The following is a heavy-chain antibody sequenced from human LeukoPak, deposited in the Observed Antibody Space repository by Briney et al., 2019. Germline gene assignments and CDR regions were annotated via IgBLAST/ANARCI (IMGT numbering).Heavy chain of an antibody. CDR1: GGSISSGSYY. V-gene: IGHV3-23*01. Sequence: LSLTCTVSGGSISSGSYYWSWVRQAPGKGLEWVSAISGSGGSTYYADSVKGRFTISRDNSKNSLFVQMNSLRAEDTAVYFCAKSRSGSANWALQIFDNWGQGTLVTVSS. CDR2: ISGSGGST. J-gene: IGHJ4*02. D-gene: IGHD1-1*01. CDR3: AKSRSGSANWALQIFDN.